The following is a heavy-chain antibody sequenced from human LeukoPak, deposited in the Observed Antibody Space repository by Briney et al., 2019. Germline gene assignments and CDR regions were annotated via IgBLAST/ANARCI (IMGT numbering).Heavy chain of an antibody. CDR2: INGESNYI. D-gene: IGHD2-21*01. CDR1: GFIFRNFA. Sequence: GGSLRLSCAASGFIFRNFAMNWVRQVPGKGLEWISYINGESNYIMYADSVKGRFIISRDNAKNLLYLEMNSLRAEDTAVYYCVRESIRGTRDFDYWGQGTLVTVSS. CDR3: VRESIRGTRDFDY. V-gene: IGHV3-21*06. J-gene: IGHJ4*02.